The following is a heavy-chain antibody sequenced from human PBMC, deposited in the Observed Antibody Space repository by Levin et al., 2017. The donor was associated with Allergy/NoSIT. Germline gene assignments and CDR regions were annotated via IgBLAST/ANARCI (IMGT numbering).Heavy chain of an antibody. J-gene: IGHJ4*02. CDR2: IIPIFGTA. CDR3: ARDLRAGYSSSWYYGY. Sequence: GGSLRLSCKASGGTFSSYAISWVRQAPGQGLEWMGGIIPIFGTANYAQKFQGRVTITADESTSTAYMELSSLRSEDTAVYYCARDLRAGYSSSWYYGYWGQGTLVTVSS. D-gene: IGHD6-13*01. V-gene: IGHV1-69*01. CDR1: GGTFSSYA.